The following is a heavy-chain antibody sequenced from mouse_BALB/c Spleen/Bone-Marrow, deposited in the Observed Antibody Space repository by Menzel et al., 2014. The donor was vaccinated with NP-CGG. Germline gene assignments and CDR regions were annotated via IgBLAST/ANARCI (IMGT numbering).Heavy chain of an antibody. CDR1: GFTFTDNY. CDR3: ARDSDWFAY. Sequence: EVKLMESGGGLVQPGGSLRLSCATSGFTFTDNYMTWVRQPPGKALEWLGFIRNKANGYTTEYSASVKGRFTISRDNPQSILYLQMNTLRAEDSATYYCARDSDWFAYWGQGALVTVSA. CDR2: IRNKANGYTT. V-gene: IGHV7-3*02. J-gene: IGHJ3*01.